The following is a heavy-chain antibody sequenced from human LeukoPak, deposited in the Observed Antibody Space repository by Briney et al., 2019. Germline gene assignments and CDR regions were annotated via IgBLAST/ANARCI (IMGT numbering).Heavy chain of an antibody. CDR2: IYHSGST. V-gene: IGHV4-30-2*01. Sequence: PLETLSLTCAVSGGSISSGGYSWSWIRQPPGKGLEWIGYIYHSGSTYYNPSLKSRVTISVDRSKNQFSLKLSSVTAADTAVYYCARARSSGWYFDFDYWGQGTLATVSS. J-gene: IGHJ4*02. CDR1: GGSISSGGYS. D-gene: IGHD6-19*01. CDR3: ARARSSGWYFDFDY.